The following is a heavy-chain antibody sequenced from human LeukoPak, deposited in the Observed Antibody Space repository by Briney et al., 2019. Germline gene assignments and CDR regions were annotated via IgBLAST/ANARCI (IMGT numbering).Heavy chain of an antibody. Sequence: SETLSLTCTVSGGSISSDYWSWIRQPPGKGLEWIGSIYYSGNTYYNPSLKSRVTISVDTSKNQFSLKLSSVTAADTAVYYCARLFSSSWYRGAFDLWGQGTMVTVSS. CDR3: ARLFSSSWYRGAFDL. V-gene: IGHV4-59*05. CDR2: IYYSGNT. CDR1: GGSISSDY. J-gene: IGHJ3*01. D-gene: IGHD6-13*01.